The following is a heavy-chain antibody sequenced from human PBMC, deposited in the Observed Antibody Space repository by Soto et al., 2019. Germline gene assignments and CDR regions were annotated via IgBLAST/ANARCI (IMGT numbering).Heavy chain of an antibody. CDR1: GYTFSNYG. CDR3: AKEDQWYLYVEYYGMDV. Sequence: PGGSLRLSCTASGYTFSNYGMHWVRQVPGKGLECVAVIWYDGSKTYYADSVKGRFTISRDISKSTLYLEMNSLRAEDTAVYYCAKEDQWYLYVEYYGMDVWGQGTTVTVSS. D-gene: IGHD2-2*01. J-gene: IGHJ6*02. V-gene: IGHV3-33*06. CDR2: IWYDGSKT.